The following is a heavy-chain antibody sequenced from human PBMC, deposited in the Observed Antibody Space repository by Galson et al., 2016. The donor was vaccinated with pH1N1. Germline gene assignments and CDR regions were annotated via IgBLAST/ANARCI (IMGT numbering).Heavy chain of an antibody. Sequence: ETLSLTCVVSLYPISRGFYWDWVRPSPGKGLEWIGSIYHRGSTYYNPSLRSRVTLTVDTSKNQFSLKMSSVTAADTAVYYCTRRLSGWEPFDYWGQGTLVTVSS. CDR2: IYHRGST. CDR1: LYPISRGFY. CDR3: TRRLSGWEPFDY. J-gene: IGHJ4*02. D-gene: IGHD1-26*01. V-gene: IGHV4-38-2*01.